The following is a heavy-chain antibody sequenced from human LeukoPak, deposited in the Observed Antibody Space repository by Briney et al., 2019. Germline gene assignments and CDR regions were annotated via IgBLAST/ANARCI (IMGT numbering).Heavy chain of an antibody. Sequence: GGSLRFSCAASRFTFSSYVMHWVRQAPGKGLEWVALIWYDGDNKYYSDSVKGRFTISRDNSKNTLYLQMNSLRAEDTAVYYCAKARATYLYDTSGYSALDYRGQGTLVTVSS. CDR2: IWYDGDNK. V-gene: IGHV3-33*06. J-gene: IGHJ4*02. CDR3: AKARATYLYDTSGYSALDY. CDR1: RFTFSSYV. D-gene: IGHD3-22*01.